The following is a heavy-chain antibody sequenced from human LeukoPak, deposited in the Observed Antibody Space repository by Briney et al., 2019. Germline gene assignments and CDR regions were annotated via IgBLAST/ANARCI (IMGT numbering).Heavy chain of an antibody. J-gene: IGHJ4*02. Sequence: SETLSLTCTVSGGSISSSSYYWGWIRQPPGKGLEWIGSIYYSGSTYYNPSLKSRVTTSVDTSKNQFSLKLSSVTAADTAVYYCARRPVLRFLEWSVYFDYWGQGTLVTVSS. D-gene: IGHD3-3*01. CDR1: GGSISSSSYY. V-gene: IGHV4-39*01. CDR2: IYYSGST. CDR3: ARRPVLRFLEWSVYFDY.